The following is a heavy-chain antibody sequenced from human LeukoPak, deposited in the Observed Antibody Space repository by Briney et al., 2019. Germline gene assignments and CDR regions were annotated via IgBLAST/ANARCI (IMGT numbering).Heavy chain of an antibody. V-gene: IGHV3-66*01. J-gene: IGHJ4*02. CDR1: GFTVSSNY. CDR2: IYSGGST. CDR3: ARDLLLWFGELSGDSDY. D-gene: IGHD3-10*01. Sequence: GGSLRLSCADSGFTVSSNYMRWVRQAPGKGLEWVSVIYSGGSTHYADSVKGRFTVSRDNSKNTLYLQMNSLRAEDTAVYYCARDLLLWFGELSGDSDYWGQGTLVTVSS.